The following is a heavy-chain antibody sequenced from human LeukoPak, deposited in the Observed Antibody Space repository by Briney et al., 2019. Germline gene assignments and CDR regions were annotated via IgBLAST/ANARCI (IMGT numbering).Heavy chain of an antibody. CDR1: GFTFDDYA. Sequence: GGSLRLSCAASGFTFDDYATHWVRQAPGKGLEWVSGISWNSGSIGYADSVKGRFTISRDNAKNSLYLQMNSLRAEDTALYYCAKEGITGTTSHYYYYYMDVWGKGTTVTVSS. V-gene: IGHV3-9*01. CDR3: AKEGITGTTSHYYYYYMDV. J-gene: IGHJ6*03. CDR2: ISWNSGSI. D-gene: IGHD1-7*01.